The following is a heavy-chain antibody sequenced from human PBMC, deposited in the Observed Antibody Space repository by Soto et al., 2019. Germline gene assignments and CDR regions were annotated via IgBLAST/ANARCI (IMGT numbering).Heavy chain of an antibody. V-gene: IGHV1-69*12. D-gene: IGHD2-15*01. CDR1: GGTFSRFS. Sequence: QVQLVQSGAEVKKPGSSVKVSCKASGGTFSRFSFNWVRQAPGQGLEWMGGIMPMFGTEKYAQKFQDKVTLTADESTATAYMELSRLTSEDVDVYDCAVDPRDRVDAFDIWGQGTLVTVSS. CDR2: IMPMFGTE. J-gene: IGHJ3*02. CDR3: AVDPRDRVDAFDI.